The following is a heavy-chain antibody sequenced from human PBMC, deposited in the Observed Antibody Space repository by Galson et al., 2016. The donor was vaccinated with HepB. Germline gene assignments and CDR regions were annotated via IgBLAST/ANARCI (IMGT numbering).Heavy chain of an antibody. Sequence: SVKVSCKASRGIFTNNAISWVRQAPGQGLEWMGGIIPVFGTPIYAQRFQDRVTITADDSTSTAYMGLNSLRSDDTAMYYCARMRGWNDGSADHRGQGTQVTVSP. CDR3: ARMRGWNDGSADH. CDR1: RGIFTNNA. J-gene: IGHJ4*02. V-gene: IGHV1-69*13. CDR2: IIPVFGTP. D-gene: IGHD1-1*01.